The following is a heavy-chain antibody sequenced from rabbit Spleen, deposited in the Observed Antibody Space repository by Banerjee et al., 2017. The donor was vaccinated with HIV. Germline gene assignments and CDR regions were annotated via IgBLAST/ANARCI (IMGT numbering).Heavy chain of an antibody. D-gene: IGHD8-1*01. CDR2: IAGSSGGFT. V-gene: IGHV1S45*01. Sequence: QEQLVESGGGLVQPGGSLKLSCTASGFAFSNKAVMCWVRQAPGKGLEWFSCIAGSSGGFTYSATWAKGRFTCSKTSSTTVTLQMTSLTVADTATYFCARDTGSSFSSYGMDLWGPGTLVTVS. J-gene: IGHJ6*01. CDR3: ARDTGSSFSSYGMDL. CDR1: GFAFSNKAV.